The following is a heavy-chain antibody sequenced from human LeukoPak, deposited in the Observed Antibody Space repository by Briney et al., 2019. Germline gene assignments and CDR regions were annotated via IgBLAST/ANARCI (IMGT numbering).Heavy chain of an antibody. D-gene: IGHD3-9*01. CDR1: GGSISSYY. V-gene: IGHV4-4*07. Sequence: PSETLSLTCTVSGGSISSYYWSWIRQPAGKGLEWIGRIYTSGSTNYNPSLKSRVTMSVDTSKNQFSLKLSSVTAADTAVYYCARSHYDILTGYPYYFDYWGQGTLVTVSS. CDR2: IYTSGST. J-gene: IGHJ4*02. CDR3: ARSHYDILTGYPYYFDY.